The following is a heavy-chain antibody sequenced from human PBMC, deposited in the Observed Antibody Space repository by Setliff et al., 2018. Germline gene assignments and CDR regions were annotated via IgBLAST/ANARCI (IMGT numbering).Heavy chain of an antibody. CDR2: INHRGST. D-gene: IGHD6-6*01. V-gene: IGHV4-34*01. Sequence: ETLSLTCAAYGGTFSDYYWTWIRQPPGKGLEWIGEINHRGSTNYNPSLKSRATISIDTSKDQFSLKLIFMSAADTAVYFCARGRNIAARLLDSWGQGALVTSPQ. J-gene: IGHJ4*02. CDR1: GGTFSDYY. CDR3: ARGRNIAARLLDS.